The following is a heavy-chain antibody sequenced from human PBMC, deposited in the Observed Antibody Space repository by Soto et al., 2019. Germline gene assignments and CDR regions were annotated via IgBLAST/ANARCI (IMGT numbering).Heavy chain of an antibody. V-gene: IGHV4-59*01. CDR3: ARGPIWSGYFAAYYYYYGMDV. D-gene: IGHD3-3*01. CDR1: GGSISSYY. CDR2: IYYSGST. J-gene: IGHJ6*02. Sequence: SETLSLTCTVSGGSISSYYWSWIRQPPGKGLEWIGYIYYSGSTNYNPSLKSRVTISVDTSKNQFSLKLSSVTAADTAVYYCARGPIWSGYFAAYYYYYGMDVWGQGTTVTVSS.